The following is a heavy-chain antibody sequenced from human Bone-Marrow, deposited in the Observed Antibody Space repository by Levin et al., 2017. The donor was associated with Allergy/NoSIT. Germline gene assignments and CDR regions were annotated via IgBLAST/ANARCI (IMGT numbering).Heavy chain of an antibody. V-gene: IGHV3-15*01. CDR3: NTLLGLGGRGY. CDR1: GFTFNNAW. CDR2: IKSKIDGGTT. J-gene: IGHJ4*02. D-gene: IGHD1-14*01. Sequence: PGGSLRLSCAASGFTFNNAWMSWVRQAPGKGLEWVGRIKSKIDGGTTDYAAPVKGRFSISRDDSKNTMYLQVNNLKTEDTAVYYCNTLLGLGGRGYWGQGTLVTVSS.